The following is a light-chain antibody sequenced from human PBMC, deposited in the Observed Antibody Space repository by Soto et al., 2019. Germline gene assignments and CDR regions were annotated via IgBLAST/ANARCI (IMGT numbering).Light chain of an antibody. CDR1: HSVNDY. Sequence: EIVMTQSPATLSVSPGERATLSCRASHSVNDYLAWYQQKPDQAPRLLIYGASTRATSIPARFSGSGSGTEFTLTISSLQSEDFAVYYCQQYNNWPPYTFGQGTKVEIK. V-gene: IGKV3-15*01. J-gene: IGKJ2*01. CDR2: GAS. CDR3: QQYNNWPPYT.